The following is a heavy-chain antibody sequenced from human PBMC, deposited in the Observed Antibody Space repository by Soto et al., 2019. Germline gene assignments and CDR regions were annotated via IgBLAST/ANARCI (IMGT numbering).Heavy chain of an antibody. V-gene: IGHV3-33*01. CDR2: IWYDGSNK. J-gene: IGHJ4*02. Sequence: QVQLVESGGGVVQPGRSLRLSCAASGFTFSSYGMHWVRQAPGKGLEWVAVIWYDGSNKYYADSVKGRFTISRDNSKNTLYLQMNSLRAEDTAVYYCARDIPGPIVAKPPTGAFDYWGQGTLVTVSS. D-gene: IGHD5-12*01. CDR3: ARDIPGPIVAKPPTGAFDY. CDR1: GFTFSSYG.